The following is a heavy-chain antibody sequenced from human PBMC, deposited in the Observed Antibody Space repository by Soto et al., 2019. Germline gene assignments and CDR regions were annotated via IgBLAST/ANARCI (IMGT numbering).Heavy chain of an antibody. J-gene: IGHJ1*01. CDR3: AREGLDCCGGSCYSGYFQH. CDR1: VCTFSSYA. CDR2: FLSLFGSA. V-gene: IGHV1-69*13. Sequence: ASVKVSCKASVCTFSSYAIRWVREAAGPGLGAVVRFLSLFGSANFAQTFPGRVTLHADGSTSTAYMELSSLRSEDTAVYYCAREGLDCCGGSCYSGYFQHWGQGTLVTVSS. D-gene: IGHD2-15*01.